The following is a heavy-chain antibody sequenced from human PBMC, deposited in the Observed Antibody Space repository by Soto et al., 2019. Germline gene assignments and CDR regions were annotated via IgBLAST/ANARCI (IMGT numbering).Heavy chain of an antibody. J-gene: IGHJ4*02. CDR3: AITDYDFWSGYYWDY. D-gene: IGHD3-3*01. V-gene: IGHV4-39*01. CDR1: GGSISSSSYY. CDR2: IYYSGST. Sequence: QLQLQESGPGLVKPSETLSLTCTVSGGSISSSSYYWGWIRQPPGKGLEWIGSIYYSGSTYYNPSPKSPGTISGDTAKDPVPLKPRPVNGAETAVVYCAITDYDFWSGYYWDYWGQGTLVTVSS.